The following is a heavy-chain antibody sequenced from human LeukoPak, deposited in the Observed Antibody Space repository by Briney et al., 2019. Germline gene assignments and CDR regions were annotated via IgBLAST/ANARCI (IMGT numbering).Heavy chain of an antibody. CDR3: AKDIWDYDSSGYYSY. CDR2: ISGSGGST. Sequence: GGSLRPSCAASGFTFSSYAMSWVRQAPGKGLEWVSAISGSGGSTYYADSVKGRFTISRDNSKNTLYLQMNSLRAEDTAVYYCAKDIWDYDSSGYYSYWGQGTLVTVSS. D-gene: IGHD3-22*01. CDR1: GFTFSSYA. V-gene: IGHV3-23*01. J-gene: IGHJ4*02.